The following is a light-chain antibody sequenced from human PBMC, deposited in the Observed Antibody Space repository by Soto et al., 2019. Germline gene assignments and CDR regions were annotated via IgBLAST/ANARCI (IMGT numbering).Light chain of an antibody. CDR2: AAS. CDR3: QQSYSTPPYT. J-gene: IGKJ2*01. Sequence: DLQMTQSPSSLSASVGDRVTITCRASQSISSYLNWYQQKPGKAPKLLIYAASSLQTGVPSRFSGSGSGTDFTLTISSLQPEDFATYYCQQSYSTPPYTFTQGTKLEIK. V-gene: IGKV1-39*01. CDR1: QSISSY.